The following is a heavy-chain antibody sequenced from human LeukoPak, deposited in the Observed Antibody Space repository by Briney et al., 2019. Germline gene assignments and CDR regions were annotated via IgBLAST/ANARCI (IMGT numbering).Heavy chain of an antibody. CDR2: IHYGGST. J-gene: IGHJ6*02. CDR1: GGSISNSY. Sequence: SETLSLTCTVSGGSISNSYWSWIRQPPEKGLEWIGFIHYGGSTNYNPSLRSRVTISVDTSKNQFSLKLSSVTAADTAVYYCARASLGNYYYGMDVWGQGTTVTVSS. D-gene: IGHD3-3*02. CDR3: ARASLGNYYYGMDV. V-gene: IGHV4-59*08.